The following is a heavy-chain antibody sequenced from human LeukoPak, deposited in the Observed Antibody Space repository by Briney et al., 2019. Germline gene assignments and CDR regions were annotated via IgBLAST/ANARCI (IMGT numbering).Heavy chain of an antibody. Sequence: GEGLKIPCSGSGYNFSIYCIAWVRQVPGKGLEWRGIIYPGDSETRYSPSFQGEVTISAAKSISTAYLQWSSLKASDTAMYYCARRAYYYGSGTLQYYFDYWGQGTLVTVSS. CDR2: IYPGDSET. J-gene: IGHJ4*02. CDR1: GYNFSIYC. D-gene: IGHD3-10*01. CDR3: ARRAYYYGSGTLQYYFDY. V-gene: IGHV5-51*01.